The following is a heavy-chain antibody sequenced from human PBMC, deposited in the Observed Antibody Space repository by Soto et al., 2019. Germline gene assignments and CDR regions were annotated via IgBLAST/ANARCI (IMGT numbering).Heavy chain of an antibody. V-gene: IGHV1-8*01. CDR3: ARGIKSGAYSRWFDP. D-gene: IGHD4-17*01. CDR1: GYTFTSYD. J-gene: IGHJ5*02. CDR2: MNPNSGNT. Sequence: QVQLVQSGAEVKKPGASVKVSCKASGYTFTSYDINWVRQATGQGLEYLGWMNPNSGNTAYVQKFQGRVTMTWDTSXTTAYMELSSLRSEDTAVYFCARGIKSGAYSRWFDPWGQGTLVTVSS.